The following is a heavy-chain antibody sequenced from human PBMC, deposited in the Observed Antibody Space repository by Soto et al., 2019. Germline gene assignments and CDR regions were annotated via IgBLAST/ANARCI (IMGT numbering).Heavy chain of an antibody. CDR1: GGTFSSYA. V-gene: IGHV1-69*12. D-gene: IGHD2-15*01. Sequence: QVQLVQSGAEVKKPGSSVKVSCKASGGTFSSYAISWVRQAPGQGLEWMGGIIPIFGTANYAQKFQGRVTIAADESTSTAYMELSSLRSEDTAVYYCARDCSGGSCYENYYDYYGMDVWGQGTTVTVSS. J-gene: IGHJ6*02. CDR2: IIPIFGTA. CDR3: ARDCSGGSCYENYYDYYGMDV.